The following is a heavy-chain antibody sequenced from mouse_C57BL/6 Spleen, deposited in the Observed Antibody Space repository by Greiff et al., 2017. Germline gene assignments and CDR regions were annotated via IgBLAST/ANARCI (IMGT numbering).Heavy chain of an antibody. CDR1: GYTFTGYW. CDR2: ILPGSGST. V-gene: IGHV1-9*01. D-gene: IGHD2-3*01. Sequence: QVQLQQSGAELMKPGASVKLSCKATGYTFTGYWIEWVKQRPGHGLEWIGAILPGSGSTNYNEKFKGKATFTADTSSNTAYMQLSSLTTEDSAIYDCARGENDGYYAWFAYWGQGTLVTVSA. CDR3: ARGENDGYYAWFAY. J-gene: IGHJ3*01.